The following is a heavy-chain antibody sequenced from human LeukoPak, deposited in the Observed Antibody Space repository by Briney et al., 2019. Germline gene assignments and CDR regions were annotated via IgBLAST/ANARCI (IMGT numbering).Heavy chain of an antibody. Sequence: GGSLRLSCAASGFTFSSYSMNWVRQAPGKGLEWVSSISSSSSYIYYADSVKGRFTISRDNAKNSLYLQMNSLRAEDTAVYYCARREVVPAAFNYYYYCGMDVWGKGTTVTVSS. CDR3: ARREVVPAAFNYYYYCGMDV. CDR1: GFTFSSYS. CDR2: ISSSSSYI. J-gene: IGHJ6*04. V-gene: IGHV3-21*01. D-gene: IGHD2-2*01.